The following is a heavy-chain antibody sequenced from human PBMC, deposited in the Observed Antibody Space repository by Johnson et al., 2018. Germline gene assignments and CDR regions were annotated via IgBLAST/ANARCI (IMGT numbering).Heavy chain of an antibody. J-gene: IGHJ3*02. CDR1: GYSFTSYW. CDR2: IYPGDSDT. CDR3: AWMTRGAFDI. Sequence: VQLVESGAEVKKPGESXKISCKGSGYSFTSYWIGWVRQMPGKGLEWLGIIYPGDSDTRYSPSCQGQVTIPADKSISTAYLQWTSLKASDTAMYYWAWMTRGAFDIWGQGTMVTVSS. V-gene: IGHV5-51*01. D-gene: IGHD2-2*01.